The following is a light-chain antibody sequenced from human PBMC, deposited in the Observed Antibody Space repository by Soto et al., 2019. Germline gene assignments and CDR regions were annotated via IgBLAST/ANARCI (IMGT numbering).Light chain of an antibody. CDR1: QSVSSRN. V-gene: IGKV3-20*01. Sequence: EIVLTQSPGTVSLSPGERATLSCRASQSVSSRNLAWYRQKPGQAPSLLIFGASNRATGIPDRFSGSGSGTDFTLTISRLEHEDFAVYYCLRYGDSPPAYTFGQGTKLEIK. J-gene: IGKJ2*01. CDR2: GAS. CDR3: LRYGDSPPAYT.